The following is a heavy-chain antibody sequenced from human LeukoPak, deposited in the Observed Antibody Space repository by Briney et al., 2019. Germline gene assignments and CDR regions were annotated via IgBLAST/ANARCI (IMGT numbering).Heavy chain of an antibody. J-gene: IGHJ6*04. CDR1: GLTFSSYS. CDR3: ASDRLLWFGESSRYYYGMDV. CDR2: ISSSSSYI. V-gene: IGHV3-21*01. D-gene: IGHD3-10*01. Sequence: PGGSLRLSCAASGLTFSSYSMNWVRQAPGKGLEWVSSISSSSSYIYYADSVKGRFTISRDNAKNSLYLQMNSLRAEDTAVYYCASDRLLWFGESSRYYYGMDVWGKGTTVTVSS.